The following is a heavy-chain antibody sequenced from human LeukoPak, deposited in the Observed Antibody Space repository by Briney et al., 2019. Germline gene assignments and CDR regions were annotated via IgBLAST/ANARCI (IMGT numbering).Heavy chain of an antibody. CDR2: ISSSGSSI. Sequence: PGGSLRLSCVVSGFTFSSYEMNWVRQASGKGLEWLSHISSSGSSIQYADSVKGRFTISRDNAKNSLYLQMNSLRAEDTAVYYCARTRDGPFDYWGQGTLVTVFS. CDR1: GFTFSSYE. V-gene: IGHV3-48*03. D-gene: IGHD5-24*01. CDR3: ARTRDGPFDY. J-gene: IGHJ4*02.